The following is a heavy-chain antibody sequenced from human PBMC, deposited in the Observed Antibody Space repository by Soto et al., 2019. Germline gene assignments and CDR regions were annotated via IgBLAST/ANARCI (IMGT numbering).Heavy chain of an antibody. J-gene: IGHJ4*02. V-gene: IGHV1-69*06. D-gene: IGHD5-18*01. CDR2: IIPIFGTA. CDR3: ARTLPEYSYGYAHFDY. CDR1: GGTFSSYA. Sequence: SVKVSCKASGGTFSSYAISWVRQAPGQGLEWMGGIIPIFGTANYAQKFQGRVTITADKSTSTAYMELSSLRSEDTAVYYCARTLPEYSYGYAHFDYWGQGTLVTVSS.